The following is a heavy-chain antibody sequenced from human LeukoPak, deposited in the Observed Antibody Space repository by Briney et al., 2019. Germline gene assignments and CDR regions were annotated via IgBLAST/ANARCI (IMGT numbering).Heavy chain of an antibody. Sequence: PGGSLRLSCVASGFTFGTYAMNWVRHAPGKGLEWVSGISGSGGGTYYGDSVKGRFTISRDNSKNTVYLQMDNLRADDTAVYYCAKGGGSGSYYIFDFWGQGTLVTVSS. D-gene: IGHD3-10*01. V-gene: IGHV3-23*01. CDR1: GFTFGTYA. CDR2: ISGSGGGT. CDR3: AKGGGSGSYYIFDF. J-gene: IGHJ4*02.